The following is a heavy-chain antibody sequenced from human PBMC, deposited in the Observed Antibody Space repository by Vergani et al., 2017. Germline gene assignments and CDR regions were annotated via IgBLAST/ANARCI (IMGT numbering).Heavy chain of an antibody. CDR2: IYYSGST. CDR1: GGSISSGDYY. D-gene: IGHD3-3*01. V-gene: IGHV4-30-4*01. J-gene: IGHJ4*02. Sequence: QVQLQESGPGLVKPSQTLSLTCTVSGGSISSGDYYWSWIRQPPGKGLEWIGYIYYSGSTYYNPSLKSRVTISVDTSKNQFSLKLSSVTAADTAVYYCARVGITIFGVAMNYFDYWGQGTLVTVSS. CDR3: ARVGITIFGVAMNYFDY.